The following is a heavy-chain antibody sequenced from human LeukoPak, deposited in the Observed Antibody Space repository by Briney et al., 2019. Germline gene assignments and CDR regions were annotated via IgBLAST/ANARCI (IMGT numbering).Heavy chain of an antibody. D-gene: IGHD2-2*01. CDR3: ARDWYCTSTGCHDTFDI. J-gene: IGHJ3*02. Sequence: GASVKASCKASGYTFISYGISWVQQAPGQGLEWMGWISTNTGDTSYSQNFQGRVTLTTDTSTTTVNMELRSLRSDDTAVYYCARDWYCTSTGCHDTFDIWGQGTMVTVSS. V-gene: IGHV1-18*01. CDR2: ISTNTGDT. CDR1: GYTFISYG.